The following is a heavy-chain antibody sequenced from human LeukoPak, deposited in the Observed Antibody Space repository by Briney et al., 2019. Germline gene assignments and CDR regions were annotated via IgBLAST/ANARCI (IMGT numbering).Heavy chain of an antibody. CDR3: ARVRSGYYPF. V-gene: IGHV3-74*01. D-gene: IGHD2-8*01. J-gene: IGHJ4*02. Sequence: PGGSLRLSCAASGFTFSSYWMHWVRQAPGKGLVWISRINTDESSTSYADSVKGRFTISRDNAKNTLYLQMNSLRAEDTAVYYCARVRSGYYPFWGQGTLVTVSS. CDR1: GFTFSSYW. CDR2: INTDESST.